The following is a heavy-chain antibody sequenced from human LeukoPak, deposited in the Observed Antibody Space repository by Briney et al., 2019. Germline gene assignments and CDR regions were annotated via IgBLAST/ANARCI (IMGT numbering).Heavy chain of an antibody. V-gene: IGHV1-18*04. Sequence: GASVKVSCKASGYTFTSYGISWVRQAPGQGLEWMGWISAYNGNTNYAQKLQGRVTMTTDTSTSTAYMELRSLRSDDTAVYYCARERDYDILTGYYGYYYGMDVWGKGTTVTVFS. J-gene: IGHJ6*04. D-gene: IGHD3-9*01. CDR1: GYTFTSYG. CDR2: ISAYNGNT. CDR3: ARERDYDILTGYYGYYYGMDV.